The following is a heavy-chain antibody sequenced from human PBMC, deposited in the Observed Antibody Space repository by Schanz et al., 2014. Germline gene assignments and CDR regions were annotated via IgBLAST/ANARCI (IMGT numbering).Heavy chain of an antibody. V-gene: IGHV3-7*02. J-gene: IGHJ4*02. D-gene: IGHD6-13*01. Sequence: EVQLVESGGGLVKPGGFLRLSCAASGFTFSDAWMSWVRQAPGKGPEWVANIKHDGSVKDYVDSVEGRFTISRDNAKRSLFLQMNSLRVEYTAVYFCVSQTGSPNYWGQGTLVTVSS. CDR1: GFTFSDAW. CDR3: VSQTGSPNY. CDR2: IKHDGSVK.